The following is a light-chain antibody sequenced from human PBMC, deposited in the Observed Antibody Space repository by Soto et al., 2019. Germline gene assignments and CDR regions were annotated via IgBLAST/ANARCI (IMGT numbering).Light chain of an antibody. Sequence: QSALTQPAFVSGSPGQSITISCTGTSSDVGGYNFVSWYQHHPGKAPKLMIYEVSNRPSGVSNRFSGSKSGNTASLTISGLQAEDEADYYCSSYTSSSTLVFGTGTKVTVL. J-gene: IGLJ1*01. V-gene: IGLV2-14*01. CDR2: EVS. CDR1: SSDVGGYNF. CDR3: SSYTSSSTLV.